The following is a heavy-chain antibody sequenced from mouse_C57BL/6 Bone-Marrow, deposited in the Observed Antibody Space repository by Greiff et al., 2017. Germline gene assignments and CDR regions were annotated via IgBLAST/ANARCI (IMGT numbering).Heavy chain of an antibody. CDR1: GYSITSDY. J-gene: IGHJ1*03. D-gene: IGHD1-1*02. CDR3: ARRKNYVYWYFDV. CDR2: ISYSGST. V-gene: IGHV3-8*01. Sequence: DVQLVESGPGLAKPSQTLSLTCSVTGYSITSDYWNWIRKFPGNKLEYMGYISYSGSTYYNPSLKSRISITRDTSKNQYYLQLNSVTTEDTATYYCARRKNYVYWYFDVWGTGTTVTVSS.